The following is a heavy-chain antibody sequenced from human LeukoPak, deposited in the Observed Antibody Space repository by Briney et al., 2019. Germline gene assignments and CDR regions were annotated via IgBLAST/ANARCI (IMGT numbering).Heavy chain of an antibody. Sequence: PGGSLRLSCAASGFTFSNYAVHWVRQAPGKGLEWVAVISYDGRNKYYVDSVKGRFTISRDNSKNMVYLQMNSLRAEDTAVYYCTRRAGGNLYDLDNWGQGTLVTVSS. CDR3: TRRAGGNLYDLDN. V-gene: IGHV3-30*04. J-gene: IGHJ4*02. D-gene: IGHD2-8*02. CDR1: GFTFSNYA. CDR2: ISYDGRNK.